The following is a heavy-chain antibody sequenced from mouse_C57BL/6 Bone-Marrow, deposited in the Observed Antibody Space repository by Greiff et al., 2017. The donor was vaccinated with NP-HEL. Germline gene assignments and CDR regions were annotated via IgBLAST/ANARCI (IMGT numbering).Heavy chain of an antibody. D-gene: IGHD2-1*01. CDR3: ANLLSRDY. CDR1: GYTFTSYR. V-gene: IGHV1-64*01. CDR2: IHPNSGST. J-gene: IGHJ2*01. Sequence: QQPGAELGKPGASVKLSRKASGYTFTSYRMHWVKQRPGQGLGWIGMIHPNSGSTNYKEKFKSKATLTVDKSASTAYMQLSSPTSEDSAVYYCANLLSRDYWGQGTTLTVSS.